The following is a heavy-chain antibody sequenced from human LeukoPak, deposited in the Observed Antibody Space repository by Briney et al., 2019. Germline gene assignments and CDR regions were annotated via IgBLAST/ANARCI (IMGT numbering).Heavy chain of an antibody. CDR2: ISGSGGST. J-gene: IGHJ3*02. CDR3: ATSITYCGGDCYHAGAFDI. V-gene: IGHV3-23*01. D-gene: IGHD2-21*02. CDR1: GFTFSSYA. Sequence: GGSLRLSCAASGFTFSSYAMSWVRQAPGKGLEWVSAISGSGGSTYYADSVKGRFTISRDNSKNTLYLQMSSLRAEDTAVYYCATSITYCGGDCYHAGAFDIWGQGTMVTVSS.